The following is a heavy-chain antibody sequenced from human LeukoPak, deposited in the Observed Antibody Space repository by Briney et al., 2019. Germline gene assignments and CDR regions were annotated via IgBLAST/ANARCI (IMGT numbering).Heavy chain of an antibody. CDR2: ISYDGNNK. V-gene: IGHV3-30*04. CDR1: GFIYCSYA. CDR3: ASERELGPPYLFHP. D-gene: IGHD1-26*01. J-gene: IGHJ5*02. Sequence: GGSLRLSCAASGFIYCSYAMHWVRQAPGKGLEWLTVISYDGNNKYYADSLRGRFTISRDNSKDTLHLQMNSLRAEDTAVYYCASERELGPPYLFHPWGQGTLVTVSS.